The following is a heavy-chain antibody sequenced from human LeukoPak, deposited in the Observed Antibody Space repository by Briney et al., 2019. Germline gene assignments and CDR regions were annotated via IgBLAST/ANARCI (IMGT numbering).Heavy chain of an antibody. V-gene: IGHV4-59*08. CDR3: ARLRPSIGAAGTFDY. Sequence: NPSETLSLTCTVSGGSISSYYWSWIRQPPGKGLEWIGYTYHTGSTKYNASLKSRVTISVDTSKNQFSLKLSSVTAADTAVYYCARLRPSIGAAGTFDYWGQGTLVTVSS. D-gene: IGHD6-13*01. CDR2: TYHTGST. CDR1: GGSISSYY. J-gene: IGHJ4*02.